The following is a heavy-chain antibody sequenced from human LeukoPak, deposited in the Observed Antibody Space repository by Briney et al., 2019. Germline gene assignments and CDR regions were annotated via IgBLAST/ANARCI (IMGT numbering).Heavy chain of an antibody. CDR3: ANRLRFLEETRGA. CDR1: GFTFSSYA. J-gene: IGHJ4*02. Sequence: PGGSLRLSCAASGFTFSSYAMSWVRQAPGKGLEWVSAISGSGGSTYYADSVKGRFTISRDNSKNTLYLQMNSLRAEDTAVYYCANRLRFLEETRGAGGQGTLVTVSS. CDR2: ISGSGGST. V-gene: IGHV3-23*01. D-gene: IGHD3-3*01.